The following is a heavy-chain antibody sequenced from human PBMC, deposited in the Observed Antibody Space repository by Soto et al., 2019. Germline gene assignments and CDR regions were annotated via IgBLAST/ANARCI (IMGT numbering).Heavy chain of an antibody. V-gene: IGHV3-7*01. CDR1: GFTFSTYW. J-gene: IGHJ4*02. D-gene: IGHD2-2*01. CDR2: IKPDGSGT. CDR3: ARARYCSGTTCLPLY. Sequence: EVQLVESGGDLVQPGGSLRLSCAASGFTFSTYWMIWVRQAPGKGLEWVANIKPDGSGTYYMDSVKGRFTISRDNAKNSLYLQMNSLRAEDTAVYYCARARYCSGTTCLPLYWCQGTLVTVSS.